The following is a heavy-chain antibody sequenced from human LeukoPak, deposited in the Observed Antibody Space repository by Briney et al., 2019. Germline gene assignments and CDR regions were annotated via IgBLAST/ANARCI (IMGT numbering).Heavy chain of an antibody. Sequence: PSETLSLTCTVSGGSISSSSYYWGWIRQPPGKGLEWIGSIYYSGSTYYNPSLKSRVTISVDTSKNQFSLKLSSVTAADTAVYYCARGGYNNFYSYYIDVWGKGTTVTISS. CDR1: GGSISSSSYY. CDR3: ARGGYNNFYSYYIDV. V-gene: IGHV4-39*07. CDR2: IYYSGST. J-gene: IGHJ6*03. D-gene: IGHD5-24*01.